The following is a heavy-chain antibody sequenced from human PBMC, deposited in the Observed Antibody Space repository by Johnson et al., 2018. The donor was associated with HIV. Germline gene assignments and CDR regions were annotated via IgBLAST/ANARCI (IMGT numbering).Heavy chain of an antibody. Sequence: QVQLVESGGGLVQPGGSLRLSCVVSGFTFSSYWMHWVRQAPGKGLEWVAVISYDGSNKYYADSVKGRFTISRDNSKNTLYLQMNSLRAEDTAVYYCARIGLPYYYGSGSYSHDAFDIWGQGTMVTVSS. CDR1: GFTFSSYW. J-gene: IGHJ3*02. CDR3: ARIGLPYYYGSGSYSHDAFDI. D-gene: IGHD3-10*01. V-gene: IGHV3-30-3*01. CDR2: ISYDGSNK.